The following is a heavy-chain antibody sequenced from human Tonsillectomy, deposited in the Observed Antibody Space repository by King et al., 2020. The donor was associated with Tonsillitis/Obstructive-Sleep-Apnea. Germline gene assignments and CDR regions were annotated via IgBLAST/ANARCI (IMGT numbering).Heavy chain of an antibody. V-gene: IGHV3-23*04. Sequence: VQLVESGGGLVQPGGSLSLSCAASGFTFTNYAMTWVRQAPGKGLEWVSAISGSGGGTYYADSVKGRFPISRDNSKNTLWLQMNSLRAEDTAVYYCAKASGAAMGMVDYWGQGTLVTVSS. D-gene: IGHD5-18*01. CDR3: AKASGAAMGMVDY. J-gene: IGHJ4*02. CDR2: ISGSGGGT. CDR1: GFTFTNYA.